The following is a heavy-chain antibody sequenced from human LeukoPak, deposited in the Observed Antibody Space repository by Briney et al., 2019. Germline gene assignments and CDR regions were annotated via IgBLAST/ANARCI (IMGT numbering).Heavy chain of an antibody. CDR1: GFTVSSNS. CDR3: ARVVPPTDYGSGSYFWDPYYFDY. Sequence: PGGSLRLSCTVSGFTVSSNSMSWVRQAPGKGLEWVSFIDSANTHYSDSVKGRFTISRDNSKNTLYLQMNSLRAEDTAVYYCARVVPPTDYGSGSYFWDPYYFDYWGQGTLVTVSS. J-gene: IGHJ4*02. CDR2: IDSANT. V-gene: IGHV3-53*01. D-gene: IGHD3-10*01.